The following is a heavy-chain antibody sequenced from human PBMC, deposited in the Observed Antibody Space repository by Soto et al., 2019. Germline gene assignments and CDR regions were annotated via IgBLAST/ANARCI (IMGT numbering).Heavy chain of an antibody. CDR1: GFTFSSNW. J-gene: IGHJ6*02. Sequence: DVQLVESGGGLVQPGGSLRLSCVDSGFTFSSNWMSWVRQAPVKGLEWVGNIKQDGSEENYVDSVKGRFTISRDNAKNSMYLQMNSLRAEDTAVYYCARIAASGRGWDVWGQGTTVVVSS. CDR2: IKQDGSEE. D-gene: IGHD6-13*01. CDR3: ARIAASGRGWDV. V-gene: IGHV3-7*01.